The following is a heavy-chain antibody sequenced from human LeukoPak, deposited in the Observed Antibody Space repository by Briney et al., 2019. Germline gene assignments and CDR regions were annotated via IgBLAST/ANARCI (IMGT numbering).Heavy chain of an antibody. Sequence: PSETLSLTCTVSGGSISSYYWSWIRQPPGKGLEWIGYIYYSGSTNYNPSLKSRVAISVDTSKNQFSLKLSSVTAVHTAVYYCARSHSVWTSFDYWGQGTLVTVSS. D-gene: IGHD3/OR15-3a*01. CDR3: ARSHSVWTSFDY. V-gene: IGHV4-59*01. CDR2: IYYSGST. CDR1: GGSISSYY. J-gene: IGHJ4*02.